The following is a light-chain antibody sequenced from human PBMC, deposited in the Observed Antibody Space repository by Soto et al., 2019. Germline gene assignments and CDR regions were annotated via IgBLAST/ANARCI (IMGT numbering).Light chain of an antibody. Sequence: QSVLTQPPSASGSPGQSAAISCTGTSSDVGGYNYVSWYQLHPGKAPKLMIYEVNMRPSGVPDRFSGSKSGNTASLTVSGLRAEDEADYYCSSYAGSNNYVFGTGTKVTVL. J-gene: IGLJ1*01. CDR3: SSYAGSNNYV. V-gene: IGLV2-8*01. CDR1: SSDVGGYNY. CDR2: EVN.